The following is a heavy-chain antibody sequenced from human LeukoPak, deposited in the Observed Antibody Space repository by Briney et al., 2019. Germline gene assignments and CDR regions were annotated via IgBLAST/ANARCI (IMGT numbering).Heavy chain of an antibody. CDR1: GATVTSYA. CDR2: SIGIFGTA. CDR3: ARDHQGSSCYTIGY. V-gene: IGHV1-69*05. J-gene: IGHJ4*02. Sequence: SVKLSCKASGATVTSYAVGWVRGARGQGLEWRGGSIGIFGTARCAQKFPGIVRGATEESTSTANMESRSLRSEDTAVYYWARDHQGSSCYTIGYWGQGTPVTVSS. D-gene: IGHD2-2*02.